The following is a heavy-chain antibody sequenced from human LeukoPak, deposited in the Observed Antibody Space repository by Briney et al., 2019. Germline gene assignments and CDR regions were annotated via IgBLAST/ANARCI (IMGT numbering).Heavy chain of an antibody. CDR1: GFTFSSYG. J-gene: IGHJ4*02. CDR2: ISYDGSNK. CDR3: AKDPQTYYDYVWGSYLDGFDY. Sequence: PGGSLRLSCAASGFTFSSYGMHWVRQAPGKGLEWVAVISYDGSNKYYADSVKGRFTISRDNSKNTLYLQMNSLRAEDTAVYYCAKDPQTYYDYVWGSYLDGFDYWGQGTLVTVSS. V-gene: IGHV3-30*18. D-gene: IGHD3-16*02.